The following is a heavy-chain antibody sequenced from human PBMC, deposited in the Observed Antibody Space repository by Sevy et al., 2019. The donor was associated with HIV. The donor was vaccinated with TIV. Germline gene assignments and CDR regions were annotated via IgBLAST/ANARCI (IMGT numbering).Heavy chain of an antibody. CDR3: VRGGGNGWYYFDY. V-gene: IGHV1-69*13. D-gene: IGHD6-19*01. Sequence: ASVKVSCKASGGIFKSYGISWGRQAPGRGLEWMGGIIPILNTVHYAQKFQGRVTITADESTKTAYMELSSLRSEDTAVYYCVRGGGNGWYYFDYWGQETLVTVSS. J-gene: IGHJ4*02. CDR1: GGIFKSYG. CDR2: IIPILNTV.